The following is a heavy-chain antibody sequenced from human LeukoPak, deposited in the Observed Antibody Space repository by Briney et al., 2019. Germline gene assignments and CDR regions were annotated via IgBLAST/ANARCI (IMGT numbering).Heavy chain of an antibody. D-gene: IGHD6-6*01. CDR3: ARVGWGNAAAHPNWLDP. Sequence: SETLSLTCTVSGGSISATTYYWGWVRQPPGTGLEWIANIYYNGNTAYNPSLKSRATISIDTSKNQFSLRLNSVTAADTAVYYCARVGWGNAAAHPNWLDPWGQGILVTVSS. CDR2: IYYNGNT. V-gene: IGHV4-39*07. J-gene: IGHJ5*02. CDR1: GGSISATTYY.